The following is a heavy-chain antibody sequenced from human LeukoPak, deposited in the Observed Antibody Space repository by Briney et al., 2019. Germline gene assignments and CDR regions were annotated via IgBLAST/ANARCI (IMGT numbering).Heavy chain of an antibody. Sequence: ARSLRLSCAASGFTFDDYAMHWVRQAPGKGLDWVSGISWNSGSIGYADSVKGRFTISRDNAKNSLYLQMNSLRAEDTALYYCAKAGTMIVVVSTPFDYWGQGTLVTVSS. D-gene: IGHD3-22*01. CDR2: ISWNSGSI. J-gene: IGHJ4*02. CDR1: GFTFDDYA. CDR3: AKAGTMIVVVSTPFDY. V-gene: IGHV3-9*01.